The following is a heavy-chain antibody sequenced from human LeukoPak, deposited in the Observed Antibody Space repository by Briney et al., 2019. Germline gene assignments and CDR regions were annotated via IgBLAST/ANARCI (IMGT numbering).Heavy chain of an antibody. Sequence: GWSLRLSCAASGFTVSSNYMSWVRQAPGKGLEWVSVIYSGGSTYYADSVKGRFTISRDNSKNTLYLQMNSLRAEDTAVYYCARDSRGAAGTGDYYYYMDVWGKGTTVTVSS. CDR2: IYSGGST. J-gene: IGHJ6*03. V-gene: IGHV3-66*02. D-gene: IGHD6-13*01. CDR1: GFTVSSNY. CDR3: ARDSRGAAGTGDYYYYMDV.